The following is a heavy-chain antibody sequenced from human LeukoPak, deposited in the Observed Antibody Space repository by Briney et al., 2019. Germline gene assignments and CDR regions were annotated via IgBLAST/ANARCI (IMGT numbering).Heavy chain of an antibody. V-gene: IGHV3-23*01. CDR2: ISGSGGST. Sequence: GGSLRLSCAASGFTFSSYAMSWVRQAPGKGLEGVSVISGSGGSTYYADSVKGRFTISRDNSKNTLYLQMNSLRAEATAVYYCAKPTDSSGYPLDFDYWGQGTLVTVSS. D-gene: IGHD6-19*01. CDR1: GFTFSSYA. J-gene: IGHJ4*02. CDR3: AKPTDSSGYPLDFDY.